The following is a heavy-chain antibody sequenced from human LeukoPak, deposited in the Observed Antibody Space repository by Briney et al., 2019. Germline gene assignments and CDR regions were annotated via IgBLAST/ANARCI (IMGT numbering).Heavy chain of an antibody. V-gene: IGHV1-18*01. J-gene: IGHJ4*02. Sequence: GASVKVSCEASGYTFTSYGISWVRQAPGQGLEWMGWISAYNGNTNYAQKLQGRVTMTTDTSTSTAYMELRSLRSDDTAVYYCARENTAYYDFWSGYYQSPRFDYWGQGTLVTVSS. D-gene: IGHD3-3*01. CDR1: GYTFTSYG. CDR3: ARENTAYYDFWSGYYQSPRFDY. CDR2: ISAYNGNT.